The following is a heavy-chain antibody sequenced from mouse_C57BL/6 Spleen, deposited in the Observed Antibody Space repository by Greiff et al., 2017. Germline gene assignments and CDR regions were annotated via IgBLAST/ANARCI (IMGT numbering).Heavy chain of an antibody. J-gene: IGHJ4*01. D-gene: IGHD1-1*01. CDR1: GFTFSDYG. Sequence: DVHLVESGGGLVKPGGSLKLSCAASGFTFSDYGMHWVRQAPEKGLEWVAYISSGSSTIYYADTVKGRFTISRDNAKNTLFLQMTSLRSEDTAMYYCARATTVVAPYAMDDWGQGTSVTVSS. CDR3: ARATTVVAPYAMDD. CDR2: ISSGSSTI. V-gene: IGHV5-17*01.